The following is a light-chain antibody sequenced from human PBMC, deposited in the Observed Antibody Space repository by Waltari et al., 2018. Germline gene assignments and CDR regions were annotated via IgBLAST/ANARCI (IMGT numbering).Light chain of an antibody. Sequence: QSALTQPPSASGSPGQSVTFSCTGTSSDVGGYNFVSWYQQHPGEAPKVMIYEINKRPSGVPDRFSGSKSGNTASLTVSGLQAEDEAEYFCSSYAVNNHLIFGGGTKLTVL. CDR2: EIN. J-gene: IGLJ2*01. CDR1: SSDVGGYNF. V-gene: IGLV2-8*01. CDR3: SSYAVNNHLI.